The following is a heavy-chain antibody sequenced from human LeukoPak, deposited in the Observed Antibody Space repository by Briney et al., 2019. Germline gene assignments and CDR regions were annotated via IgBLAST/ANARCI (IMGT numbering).Heavy chain of an antibody. D-gene: IGHD3-9*01. J-gene: IGHJ3*01. CDR3: ARDPPVLRYFDWLPQRDAFDV. Sequence: PGGTLRLSCAASGFTFSSFDLSWIRQPPGKGLEWVSAIGTSSANTYYADSVKGRFTISRDNSQNTLYLQINNLRAEDTAVYYCARDPPVLRYFDWLPQRDAFDVWGQGTMVTVSS. CDR2: IGTSSANT. V-gene: IGHV3-23*01. CDR1: GFTFSSFD.